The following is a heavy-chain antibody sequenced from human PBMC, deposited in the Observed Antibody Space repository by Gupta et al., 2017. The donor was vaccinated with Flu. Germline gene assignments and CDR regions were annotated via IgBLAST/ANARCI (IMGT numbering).Heavy chain of an antibody. V-gene: IGHV3-30*18. CDR3: AKNVLGLVDY. D-gene: IGHD7-27*01. Sequence: QVQLVESGGGVVQPGRSLRLSCAASGFTFSSYRMHWVRQAPGKGLEWVAVISYDGSNKYYADSVKGRFTISRDNSKNTLYLQMNSLRAEDTAVYYCAKNVLGLVDYWGQGTLVTVSS. J-gene: IGHJ4*02. CDR2: ISYDGSNK. CDR1: GFTFSSYR.